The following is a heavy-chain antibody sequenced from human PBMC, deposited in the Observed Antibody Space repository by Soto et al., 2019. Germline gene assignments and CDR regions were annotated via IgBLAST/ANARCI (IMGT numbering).Heavy chain of an antibody. D-gene: IGHD6-13*01. V-gene: IGHV1-3*01. J-gene: IGHJ5*02. CDR3: AKEKYSSSWYSVRWGNWFDP. Sequence: ASVKVSCKASGYTFTSYAMHWVRQAPGQRLEWMGWINAGNGNTKYSQKFQGRVTITRDTSASTAYMELSSLRSEDTAVYYCAKEKYSSSWYSVRWGNWFDPWGQGTLVTVSS. CDR2: INAGNGNT. CDR1: GYTFTSYA.